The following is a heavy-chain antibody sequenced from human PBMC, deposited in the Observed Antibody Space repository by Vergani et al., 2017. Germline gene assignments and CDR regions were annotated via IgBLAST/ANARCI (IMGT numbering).Heavy chain of an antibody. CDR3: ARDTPDYYSSSPSFDY. Sequence: VQLVQSGAEVKKPGASVKVSCKASGYTFTSYYMHWVRQAPGQGLEWMGIINPSGGSTSYAQKFQGRVTMTRDTSTSTVYMELSSLRSEDTAVYYCARDTPDYYSSSPSFDYWGQGTLVTVSS. V-gene: IGHV1-46*01. CDR1: GYTFTSYY. J-gene: IGHJ4*02. CDR2: INPSGGST. D-gene: IGHD6-6*01.